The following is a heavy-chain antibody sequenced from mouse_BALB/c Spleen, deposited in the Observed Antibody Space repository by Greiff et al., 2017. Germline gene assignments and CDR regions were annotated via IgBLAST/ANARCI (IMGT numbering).Heavy chain of an antibody. J-gene: IGHJ2*01. CDR2: IDPANGNT. CDR3: ADYADY. CDR1: GFNIKDTY. D-gene: IGHD2-4*01. V-gene: IGHV14-3*02. Sequence: VQLKESGAELVKPGASVKLSCTASGFNIKDTYMHWVKQRPEQGLEWIGRIDPANGNTKYDPKFQGKATITADTSSNTAYLQLSSLTSEDTAVYYCADYADYWGQGTTLTVSS.